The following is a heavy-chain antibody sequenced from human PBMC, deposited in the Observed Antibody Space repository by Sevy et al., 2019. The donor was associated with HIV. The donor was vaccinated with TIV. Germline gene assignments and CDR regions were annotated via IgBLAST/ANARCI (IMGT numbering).Heavy chain of an antibody. V-gene: IGHV3-23*01. CDR1: GFTFSSYA. J-gene: IGHJ4*02. D-gene: IGHD2-15*01. Sequence: GSLRLSCAASGFTFSSYAMSWVRQAPGKGLEWVSAISGSGGSTYYADSVKGRFTISRDNSKNTLYLQMNSLRAEDTAVYYCAKDGSCSGGSCRYWDSFDYWGQGTLVTVSS. CDR2: ISGSGGST. CDR3: AKDGSCSGGSCRYWDSFDY.